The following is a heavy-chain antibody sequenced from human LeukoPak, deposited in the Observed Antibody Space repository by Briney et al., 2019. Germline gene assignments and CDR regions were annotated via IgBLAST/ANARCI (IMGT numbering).Heavy chain of an antibody. CDR1: GVTFSGYS. CDR2: ITATSLHI. J-gene: IGHJ6*02. D-gene: IGHD6-19*01. CDR3: AKEGGSSGWYVPYYYYGMDV. V-gene: IGHV3-21*01. Sequence: GGSLRLSCAASGVTFSGYSMNWVRQAPGKGLEWVSAITATSLHIYYADSVKGRFTISRDNAKNSLYLQMNSLRAEDTAVYYCAKEGGSSGWYVPYYYYGMDVWGQGTTVTVSS.